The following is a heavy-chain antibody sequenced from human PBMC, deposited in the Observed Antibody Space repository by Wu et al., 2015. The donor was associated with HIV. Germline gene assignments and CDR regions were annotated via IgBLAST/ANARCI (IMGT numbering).Heavy chain of an antibody. D-gene: IGHD3-22*01. V-gene: IGHV1-69*18. CDR3: ARGGLTRDLNYYDSSGXLDY. J-gene: IGHJ4*02. Sequence: QVQLVQSGAEVQKPGASVKVSCKASGGTFSSYAISWVRQAPGQGLEWMGRIIPIFGTANYAQKFQGRVTITADESTSTAYMELSSLRSEDTAVYYCARGGLTRDLNYYDSSGXLDYWGQGTLVTVSS. CDR2: IIPIFGTA. CDR1: GGTFSSYA.